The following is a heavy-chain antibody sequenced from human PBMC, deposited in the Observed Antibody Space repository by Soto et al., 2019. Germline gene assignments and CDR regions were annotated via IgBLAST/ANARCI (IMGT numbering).Heavy chain of an antibody. CDR3: ARHRLGGTQNFDY. V-gene: IGHV4-59*08. CDR1: GGSISSYY. J-gene: IGHJ4*02. D-gene: IGHD3-16*01. CDR2: IYYSGST. Sequence: SETLSLTCTVSGGSISSYYWSWIRQPPGKGLEWIGYIYYSGSTNYNPSLKSRVTISVDTSKNQFSLKLSSVTAADTAVYYCARHRLGGTQNFDYWGQGTLVTVSS.